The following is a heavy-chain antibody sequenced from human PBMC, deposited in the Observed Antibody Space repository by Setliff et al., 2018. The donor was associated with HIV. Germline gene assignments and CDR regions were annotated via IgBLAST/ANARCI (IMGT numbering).Heavy chain of an antibody. CDR1: EFAFSDYY. CDR2: ISSSGKII. CDR3: ATSDSSGFFSY. V-gene: IGHV3-11*01. Sequence: GESLRLSCAASEFAFSDYYMTWIRQTPGEGLTWLSYISSSGKIIYYADSVKGRFTVSRDNAKNSSYLHMSSLRVEDTAIYYCATSDSSGFFSYWGQGTAVTVSS. D-gene: IGHD3-10*01. J-gene: IGHJ1*01.